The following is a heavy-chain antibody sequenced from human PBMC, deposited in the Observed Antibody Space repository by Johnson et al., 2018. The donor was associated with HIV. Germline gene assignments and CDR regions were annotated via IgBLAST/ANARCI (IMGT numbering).Heavy chain of an antibody. V-gene: IGHV3-20*04. J-gene: IGHJ3*02. CDR3: ARDCDYYYARGYYYANMVDAFDI. D-gene: IGHD2-21*01. Sequence: VQLVESGGGVVRPGEYLRLSCAASGFTFDEHGLCWVRQAPGKGLEWVSGIAWNGATTGSAASVNVLFTSSTDNANKSMYLPMNDLSAEDTALYYCARDCDYYYARGYYYANMVDAFDIWGQGTMVTVSS. CDR1: GFTFDEHG. CDR2: IAWNGATT.